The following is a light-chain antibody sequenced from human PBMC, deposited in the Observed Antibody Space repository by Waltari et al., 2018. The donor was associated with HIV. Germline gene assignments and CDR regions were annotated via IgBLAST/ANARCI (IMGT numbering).Light chain of an antibody. J-gene: IGLJ2*01. Sequence: QSALTQPASVSGSPGQSIPISCTGTSSDVVAYNSVSWYQQHPDKAPKLMIYEVSNRPSGVSNRFSGSKSGNTASLTISGLQAEDEADYYCSSYTTTRTLVFGGGTKLTVL. CDR1: SSDVVAYNS. V-gene: IGLV2-14*01. CDR3: SSYTTTRTLV. CDR2: EVS.